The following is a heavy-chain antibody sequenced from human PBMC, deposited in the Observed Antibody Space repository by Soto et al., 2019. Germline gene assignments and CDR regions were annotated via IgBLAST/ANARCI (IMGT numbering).Heavy chain of an antibody. CDR1: GDSIISSDFY. CDR3: ARLSLALRKNNWFDP. D-gene: IGHD3-3*02. V-gene: IGHV4-39*01. Sequence: AETLSLTCTVSGDSIISSDFYWGWVRQPPGKGLEWIGSIFYLGSSYYNPSLKSRVTMSVDTSKNQFSLRLRSVTAADTALYFCARLSLALRKNNWFDPWGQGIMVTVSS. CDR2: IFYLGSS. J-gene: IGHJ5*02.